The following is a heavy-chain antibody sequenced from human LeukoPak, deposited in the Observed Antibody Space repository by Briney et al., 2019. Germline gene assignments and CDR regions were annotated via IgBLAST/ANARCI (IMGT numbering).Heavy chain of an antibody. CDR2: IIPIFGTA. CDR1: GGTFSSYA. V-gene: IGHV1-69*05. CDR3: ARGHCSSTSCYERLDWFDP. Sequence: ASVKVSCKASGGTFSSYAISWVRQAPGQGLEWMGGIIPIFGTANYAQKFQGRVTITTDESTSTAYMELSSLRSEDTAVYYCARGHCSSTSCYERLDWFDPWGQGTLVTVSS. D-gene: IGHD2-2*01. J-gene: IGHJ5*02.